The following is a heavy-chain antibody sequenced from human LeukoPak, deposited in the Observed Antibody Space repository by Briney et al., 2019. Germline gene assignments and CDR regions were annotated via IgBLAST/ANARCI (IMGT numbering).Heavy chain of an antibody. CDR1: GGSISSSSYY. CDR2: IYYSGST. Sequence: SETLSLTCTASGGSISSSSYYWGWIRQPPGKGLEWIGSIYYSGSTYYNPSLKSRVTISVDTSKNQFSLKLSSVTAADTAVYYCATLYYDFWSGYYSYYYYYMDVWGKGTTVTVSS. CDR3: ATLYYDFWSGYYSYYYYYMDV. V-gene: IGHV4-39*07. D-gene: IGHD3-3*01. J-gene: IGHJ6*03.